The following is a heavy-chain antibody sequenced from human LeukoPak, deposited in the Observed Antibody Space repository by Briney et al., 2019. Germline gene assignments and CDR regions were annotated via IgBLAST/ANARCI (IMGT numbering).Heavy chain of an antibody. J-gene: IGHJ6*03. CDR2: IHSRGDNT. CDR3: ARQILRGSYFYYLDV. CDR1: GFSFNSFG. Sequence: GSLRLSCAASGFSFNSFGMSWVRQTLGKGLEWVSSIHSRGDNTHYADSLEGRFTISRDTWKNTVYLQMNRVRVEDTATYYCARQILRGSYFYYLDVWGTGTPVTVSS. V-gene: IGHV3-23*01. D-gene: IGHD3-10*01.